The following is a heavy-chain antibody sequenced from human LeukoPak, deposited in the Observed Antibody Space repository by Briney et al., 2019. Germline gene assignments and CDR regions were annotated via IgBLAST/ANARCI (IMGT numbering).Heavy chain of an antibody. D-gene: IGHD6-19*01. V-gene: IGHV4-59*01. CDR1: GGXISSYY. J-gene: IGHJ4*02. CDR2: IYYSGST. Sequence: PSETLSLTCTVSGGXISSYYCSWIRQPPGKGLEWIGYIYYSGSTNYNPSLQSRVTISVDPSKNQFSLKLSSVTAADTAVYYCARATYSSGWGTSDYWGQGTLVTVSS. CDR3: ARATYSSGWGTSDY.